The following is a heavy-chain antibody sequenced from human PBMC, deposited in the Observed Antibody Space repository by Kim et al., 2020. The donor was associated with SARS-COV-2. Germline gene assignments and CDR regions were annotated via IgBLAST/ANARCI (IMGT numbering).Heavy chain of an antibody. Sequence: GGSLRLSCAASGFTFSNYAMHWVRQAPGKGLQWLALISYDGSNKYYADSVKGRFTISRDNSKNALYLQVNSLRVEDTAVYYCARDPSLAPSSTNWASNYFDPWGQGTLVTVSS. CDR1: GFTFSNYA. V-gene: IGHV3-30*01. CDR3: ARDPSLAPSSTNWASNYFDP. D-gene: IGHD7-27*01. J-gene: IGHJ5*02. CDR2: ISYDGSNK.